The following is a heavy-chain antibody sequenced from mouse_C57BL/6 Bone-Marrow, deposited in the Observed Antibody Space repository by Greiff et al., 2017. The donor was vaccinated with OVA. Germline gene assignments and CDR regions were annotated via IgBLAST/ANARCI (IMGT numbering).Heavy chain of an antibody. CDR2: IWTGGGT. V-gene: IGHV2-9-1*01. D-gene: IGHD1-1*01. CDR1: GFSLTSYA. CDR3: ARNSPIYYYGSSYEDYFDY. J-gene: IGHJ2*01. Sequence: QVQLQQSGPGLVAPSQSLSITCTVSGFSLTSYAISWVRQPPGKGLEWLGVIWTGGGTNYNSALKSRLSISKDNSKSQVFLKMNSLQTDDTARYYCARNSPIYYYGSSYEDYFDYWGQGTTRTVSS.